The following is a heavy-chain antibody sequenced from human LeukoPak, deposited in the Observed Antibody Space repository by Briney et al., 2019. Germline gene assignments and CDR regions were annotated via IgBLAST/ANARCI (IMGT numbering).Heavy chain of an antibody. D-gene: IGHD5/OR15-5a*01. V-gene: IGHV4-39*01. CDR2: IYYTGNT. CDR3: ARQLRTPSTSVVEF. Sequence: SETPSLTCSVSGGSISGGDYYWGWIRQPPGKGLEGIGNIYYTGNTYYNPSLKSRVTISVDTSKNQFSLKLSSVTAADTAVYYCARQLRTPSTSVVEFWGQGTLVTVSS. CDR1: GGSISGGDYY. J-gene: IGHJ4*02.